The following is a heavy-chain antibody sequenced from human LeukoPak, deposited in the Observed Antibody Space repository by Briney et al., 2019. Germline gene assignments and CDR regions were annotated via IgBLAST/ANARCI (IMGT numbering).Heavy chain of an antibody. CDR1: GFTFNTDW. J-gene: IGHJ4*02. CDR2: IKQDSSEK. Sequence: GGSLRLSCAASGFTFNTDWMSWVRQGPGGGLEWVANIKQDSSEKNYVDTVKGRFTISKDDANNSLILQMNSLRAEDTAVYYCARTRYYYGSRSYGAPYYFDYWGQGTLVTVSS. D-gene: IGHD3-10*01. CDR3: ARTRYYYGSRSYGAPYYFDY. V-gene: IGHV3-7*01.